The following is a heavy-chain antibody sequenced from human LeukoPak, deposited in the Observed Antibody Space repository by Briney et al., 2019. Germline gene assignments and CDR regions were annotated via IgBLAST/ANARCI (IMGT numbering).Heavy chain of an antibody. V-gene: IGHV4-34*01. J-gene: IGHJ4*02. Sequence: SETLSLTCAVYGGSFSGYYWGWIRQPPGKGLEWIGSIYYSGSTYYNPSLKSRVTISVDTSKNQFSLKLSSVTAADTAVYYCARDPTMVRGVIMAPQYYFDYWGQGTLVTVSS. CDR3: ARDPTMVRGVIMAPQYYFDY. D-gene: IGHD3-10*01. CDR2: IYYSGST. CDR1: GGSFSGYY.